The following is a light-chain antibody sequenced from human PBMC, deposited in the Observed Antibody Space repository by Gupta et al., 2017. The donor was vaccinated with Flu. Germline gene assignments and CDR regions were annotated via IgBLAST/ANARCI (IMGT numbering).Light chain of an antibody. CDR3: QSADNTDVV. V-gene: IGLV3-25*02. CDR1: VLSKQY. J-gene: IGLJ2*01. Sequence: DLTQPPSLSVPPGQTARITCFGDVLSKQYTYWYQQRPGQAPVVLIYKDTERPSGIPERFSGSSSGTRATLTISGVQAEDAADYYCQSADNTDVVFGGGTRLTVL. CDR2: KDT.